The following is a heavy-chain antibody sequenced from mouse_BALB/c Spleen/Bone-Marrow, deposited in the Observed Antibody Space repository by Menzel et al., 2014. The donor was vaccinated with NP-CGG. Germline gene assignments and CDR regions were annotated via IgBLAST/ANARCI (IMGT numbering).Heavy chain of an antibody. CDR2: INPDSSTI. Sequence: EVMLEESGGGLVHPGGPLKLSCAASGFDFSSYWMSWVRQAPGKGLEWIGEINPDSSTINYTPSLKDKFIISRDNAKNTLYQQMSKVRSEDTALYYCARLNYYGNLFVWGAGTTVTVSS. CDR1: GFDFSSYW. D-gene: IGHD1-1*01. CDR3: ARLNYYGNLFV. V-gene: IGHV4-1*02. J-gene: IGHJ1*01.